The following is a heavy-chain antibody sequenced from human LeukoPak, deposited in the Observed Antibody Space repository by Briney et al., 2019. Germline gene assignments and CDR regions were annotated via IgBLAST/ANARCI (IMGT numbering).Heavy chain of an antibody. Sequence: ASVKVSCKASGYTFTSYGISWVRQAPGQGLEWMGWISAYNGDTNYAQNYQGRVTLTTDTSTSTAYMELRSLRSDDTAVYYCARVKIASWAFDIWGQGTMVTVSS. V-gene: IGHV1-18*01. D-gene: IGHD3-22*01. CDR2: ISAYNGDT. CDR3: ARVKIASWAFDI. CDR1: GYTFTSYG. J-gene: IGHJ3*02.